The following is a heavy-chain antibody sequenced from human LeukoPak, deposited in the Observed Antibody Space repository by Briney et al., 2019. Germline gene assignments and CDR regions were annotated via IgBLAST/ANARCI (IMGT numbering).Heavy chain of an antibody. J-gene: IGHJ4*02. CDR2: IGISGSPI. CDR3: ARVFSSGYSDY. Sequence: SGGSLRLSCAASGFTFSDHYMTWIRQAPGKGLEWVSVIGISGSPIYYADSVKGRFTISRDNAKKSLYLQLNSLRAEDTAVYYCARVFSSGYSDYWGQGTLVTVSS. V-gene: IGHV3-11*04. D-gene: IGHD3-22*01. CDR1: GFTFSDHY.